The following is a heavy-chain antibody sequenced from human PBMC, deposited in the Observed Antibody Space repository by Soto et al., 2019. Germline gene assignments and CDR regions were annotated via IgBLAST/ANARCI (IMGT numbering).Heavy chain of an antibody. Sequence: ASVKLSCKASGGTFSSYAISWVRQAPGQGLEWMGGIIPIFGTANYAQKFQGRVTITADESTSTAYMELSSLRSEDTAVYYCARDYVDTYGFDPWGQGTLVTVSS. CDR2: IIPIFGTA. D-gene: IGHD5-18*01. CDR1: GGTFSSYA. CDR3: ARDYVDTYGFDP. J-gene: IGHJ5*02. V-gene: IGHV1-69*13.